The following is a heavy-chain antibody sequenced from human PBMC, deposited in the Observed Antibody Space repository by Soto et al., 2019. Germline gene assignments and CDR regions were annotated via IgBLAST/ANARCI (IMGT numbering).Heavy chain of an antibody. CDR3: ARGREVVATYYHYYYGMDV. D-gene: IGHD2-15*01. V-gene: IGHV3-48*04. CDR1: GFTFSSYS. J-gene: IGHJ6*02. CDR2: ISNSGSTM. Sequence: GGSLRLSCAASGFTFSSYSMNWVRQAPGKGLEWLSHISNSGSTMYYADSVKGRFAISRDNAKNSLYLQMNSLRAEDTAVYYCARGREVVATYYHYYYGMDVWGQGTTVTVSS.